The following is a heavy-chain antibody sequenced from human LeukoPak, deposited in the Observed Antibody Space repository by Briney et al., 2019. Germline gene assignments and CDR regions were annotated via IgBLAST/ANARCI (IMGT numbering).Heavy chain of an antibody. Sequence: RGTLRLSCAASGFTFSSYSMNWVRQAPRQGVEWVSYISSSSSTIYYAESVQGRFTISKDNAKNSLYSQMNRLRAEDTAVSYIAIYSGRPTTVTTVGFDYWGQGTLVTVSS. D-gene: IGHD4-17*01. CDR3: AIYSGRPTTVTTVGFDY. J-gene: IGHJ4*02. V-gene: IGHV3-48*01. CDR2: ISSSSSTI. CDR1: GFTFSSYS.